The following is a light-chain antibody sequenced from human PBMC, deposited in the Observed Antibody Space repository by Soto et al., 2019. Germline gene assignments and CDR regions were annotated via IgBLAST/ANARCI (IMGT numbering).Light chain of an antibody. V-gene: IGLV2-14*01. CDR3: TSYTSSSTLDV. J-gene: IGLJ1*01. CDR2: EVS. CDR1: SSDVGGYNY. Sequence: QSALTQPASVSGSPGQSITISCTGTSSDVGGYNYVSWYQQHPGKAPKLIIYEVSNRPTGVSNRFSGSKSGHTASLIISGLQSEDEADYFCTSYTSSSTLDVFGTGTKVTVL.